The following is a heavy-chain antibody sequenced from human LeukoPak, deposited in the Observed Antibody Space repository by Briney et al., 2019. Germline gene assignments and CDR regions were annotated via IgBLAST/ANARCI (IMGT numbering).Heavy chain of an antibody. CDR2: IIPFFGTA. V-gene: IGHV1-69*13. CDR3: ARDHTAMVESNWFDP. D-gene: IGHD5-18*01. Sequence: GASVKVSCKASGGTFSSYAISWVRQAPGQGLERMGGIIPFFGTANYAQKFQGRVTITADESTSTAYMELSSLRSEDTAVYYCARDHTAMVESNWFDPWGQGTLVTVSS. J-gene: IGHJ5*02. CDR1: GGTFSSYA.